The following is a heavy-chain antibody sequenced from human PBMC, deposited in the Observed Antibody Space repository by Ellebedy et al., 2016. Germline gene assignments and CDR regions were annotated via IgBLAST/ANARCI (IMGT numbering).Heavy chain of an antibody. D-gene: IGHD3-10*01. Sequence: GESLKISCAASGFTLSYYTLNWVRQAPGKGLEWLAYISTGSGRSTTYYADSVKGRFTISRDDAKNSVFLQMDSLRGEDTAVYYCARDRRAFRASMDVWGQGTTVTVSS. CDR2: ISTGSGRSTT. CDR3: ARDRRAFRASMDV. V-gene: IGHV3-48*01. CDR1: GFTLSYYT. J-gene: IGHJ6*02.